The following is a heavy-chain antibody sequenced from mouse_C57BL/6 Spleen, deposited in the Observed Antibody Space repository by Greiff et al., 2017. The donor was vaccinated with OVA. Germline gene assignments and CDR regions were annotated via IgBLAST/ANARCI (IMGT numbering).Heavy chain of an antibody. CDR3: ARGGGSSPYWYFDG. Sequence: VQLQQPGAELVMPGASVKLSCKASGYTFTSYWMHWVKQRPGQGLEWIGEIDPSDSYTNYNQKFKGKSTLTVDKSSSTAYMQLSSLTSEDSAVYYCARGGGSSPYWYFDGWGTGTTVTVSS. CDR2: IDPSDSYT. V-gene: IGHV1-69*01. J-gene: IGHJ1*03. CDR1: GYTFTSYW. D-gene: IGHD1-1*01.